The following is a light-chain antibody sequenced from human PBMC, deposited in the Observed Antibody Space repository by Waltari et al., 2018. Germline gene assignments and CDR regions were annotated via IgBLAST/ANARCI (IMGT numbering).Light chain of an antibody. V-gene: IGLV1-47*01. J-gene: IGLJ3*02. Sequence: QSVLTQPPSASGTPGQTVSISCSGSPPNIRQNSVYLYQQFPGTAPRLLIYRNDRRPSGVPDRFSGSKSGTSASLAISGLRSEDEADYYCATWDDSLSGRVFGGGTELTVL. CDR3: ATWDDSLSGRV. CDR1: PPNIRQNS. CDR2: RND.